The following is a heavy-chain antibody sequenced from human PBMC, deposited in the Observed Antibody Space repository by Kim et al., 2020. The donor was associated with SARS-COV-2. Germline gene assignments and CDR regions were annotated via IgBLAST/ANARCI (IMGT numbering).Heavy chain of an antibody. CDR1: GYTFTSYA. CDR3: AISEGIYSSSWYWAFDI. D-gene: IGHD6-13*01. Sequence: ASVKVSCKASGYTFTSYAMNWVRQVPGQGLEWMGWINTNTGNPTYAQGFTGRFVFSLDTSVSTAYLQISSLKAEDTAVYYCAISEGIYSSSWYWAFDIWGQGTMVTVSS. J-gene: IGHJ3*02. V-gene: IGHV7-4-1*02. CDR2: INTNTGNP.